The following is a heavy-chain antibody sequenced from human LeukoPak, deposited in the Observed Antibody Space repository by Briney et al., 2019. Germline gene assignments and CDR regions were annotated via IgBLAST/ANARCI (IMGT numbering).Heavy chain of an antibody. Sequence: SETLSLTCTVSGGSMSPYHWGWIRQAPGKGLEWTGYIYYSGSTNYNPSLKSRVTISVDTSKNQFSLKLSSVTAADTAIYYCARAVSGRFDYWGQGTLVTVSS. CDR3: ARAVSGRFDY. CDR2: IYYSGST. CDR1: GGSMSPYH. D-gene: IGHD6-19*01. J-gene: IGHJ4*02. V-gene: IGHV4-59*08.